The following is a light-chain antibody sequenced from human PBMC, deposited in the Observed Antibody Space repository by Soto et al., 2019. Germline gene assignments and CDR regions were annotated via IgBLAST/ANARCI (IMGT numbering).Light chain of an antibody. CDR2: GVS. CDR3: QQRNIWPPVT. CDR1: QSVSNSH. V-gene: IGKV3D-20*02. J-gene: IGKJ5*01. Sequence: EIVLSQSPGTLSLSTGERATLSCRASQSVSNSHLAWHQQKPGQAPRLLIFGVSSRAAGIPDRFSGSGSGTDFTLTISSLEPEDSAVYYCQQRNIWPPVTFGQGTRLE.